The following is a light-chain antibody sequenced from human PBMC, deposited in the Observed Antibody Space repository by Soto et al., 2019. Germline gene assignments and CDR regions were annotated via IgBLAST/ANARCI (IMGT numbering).Light chain of an antibody. CDR1: QALPNYY. Sequence: EIVLTQSPGTVSLSPGERATLSCRASQALPNYYLAWYRQKPGQAPRLLISGASGRATGVPDRVSASGSGTDFTLTIDTLEPEDFGVYYCQHYGGSPAYTFGQGTKLEI. V-gene: IGKV3-20*01. CDR2: GAS. CDR3: QHYGGSPAYT. J-gene: IGKJ2*01.